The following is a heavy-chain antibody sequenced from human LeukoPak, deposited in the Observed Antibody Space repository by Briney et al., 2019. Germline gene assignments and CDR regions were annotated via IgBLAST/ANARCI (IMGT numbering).Heavy chain of an antibody. Sequence: SGGSLRLSCAASGFTLRSYDMSWVRQAPGKGLEWVAATSGSGVNSYYADSVRGRFTISRDNSQNTLYLQMDSLRAEDTALYYCAKEYSGYDFGYWGQGTLVTVSS. V-gene: IGHV3-23*01. CDR3: AKEYSGYDFGY. J-gene: IGHJ4*02. CDR2: TSGSGVNS. CDR1: GFTLRSYD. D-gene: IGHD5-12*01.